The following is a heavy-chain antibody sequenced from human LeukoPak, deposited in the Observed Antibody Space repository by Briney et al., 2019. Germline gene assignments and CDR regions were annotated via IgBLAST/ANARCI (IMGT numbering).Heavy chain of an antibody. V-gene: IGHV3-23*01. CDR2: ISGSGGST. J-gene: IGHJ4*02. D-gene: IGHD6-19*01. Sequence: PGGSLRLSCAASGFTFSSYAMSWVRQAPGKGLEWVSAISGSGGSTYYADSVKGRFTISRDNSKNTPYLQMNSLRAEDTAVYYCAKDLGDSSGTFDYWGQGTLVTVSS. CDR1: GFTFSSYA. CDR3: AKDLGDSSGTFDY.